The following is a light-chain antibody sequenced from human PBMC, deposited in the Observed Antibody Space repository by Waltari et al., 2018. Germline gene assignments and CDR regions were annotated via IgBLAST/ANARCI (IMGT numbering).Light chain of an antibody. V-gene: IGLV3-1*01. J-gene: IGLJ1*01. CDR3: QAWDSSTAYV. Sequence: SYELNQPPSVSVSPGQTVSITCPGDKLGDKYFSRYQQKPGQYPVLVIFQDTKWPSGIPERFSGSNSGNTATLTISGTQAMDEADYYCQAWDSSTAYVFGTGTKVTVL. CDR1: KLGDKY. CDR2: QDT.